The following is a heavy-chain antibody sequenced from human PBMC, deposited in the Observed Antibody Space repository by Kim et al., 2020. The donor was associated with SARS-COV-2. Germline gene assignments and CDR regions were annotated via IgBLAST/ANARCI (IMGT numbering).Heavy chain of an antibody. Sequence: SETLSLTCTVSGGSISSYYWSWIRQPAGKGLEWIGRIYTSGSTNYNPSLKSRVTMSVDTSKNQFSLKLSSVTAADTAVYYCARGSTYCSSTSCTFVDWGQGTLVTVSS. CDR3: ARGSTYCSSTSCTFVD. V-gene: IGHV4-4*07. D-gene: IGHD2-2*01. CDR1: GGSISSYY. J-gene: IGHJ4*02. CDR2: IYTSGST.